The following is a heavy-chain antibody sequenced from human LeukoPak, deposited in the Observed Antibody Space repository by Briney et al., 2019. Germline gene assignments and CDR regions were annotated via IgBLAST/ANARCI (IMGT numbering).Heavy chain of an antibody. CDR3: ARVVGADDAFDI. CDR1: GFTFSSYA. J-gene: IGHJ3*02. V-gene: IGHV3-30-3*01. Sequence: GGSLRLSCAASGFTFSSYAMHWVRQAPGKGLEWVAVISYDGSNKYYADSVKGRFTISRDNSKNTLYLQMNSLRAEDTAVYYCARVVGADDAFDIWGQGTMVTVSS. CDR2: ISYDGSNK. D-gene: IGHD1-26*01.